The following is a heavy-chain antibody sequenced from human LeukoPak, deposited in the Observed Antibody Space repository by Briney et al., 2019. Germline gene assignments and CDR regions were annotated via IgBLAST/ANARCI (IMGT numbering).Heavy chain of an antibody. V-gene: IGHV5-51*01. CDR1: GYNFASFW. D-gene: IGHD5-18*01. J-gene: IGHJ4*02. CDR2: IYPADSDT. Sequence: GESLKISCEASGYNFASFWIGWVRQMPGKGLEWMEIIYPADSDTRYSPSFQGQVTISADKSISTAYLHWSSLKASDTAIYYCASYKVGGYSYGSEYWGQGTLVTVSS. CDR3: ASYKVGGYSYGSEY.